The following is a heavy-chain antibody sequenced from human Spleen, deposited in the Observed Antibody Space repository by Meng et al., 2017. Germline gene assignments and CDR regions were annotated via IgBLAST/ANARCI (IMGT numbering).Heavy chain of an antibody. V-gene: IGHV3-23*04. D-gene: IGHD1-26*01. CDR1: GFTFSSYS. CDR3: ALTAVGATFDY. J-gene: IGHJ4*02. CDR2: ISGSHGRT. Sequence: EVQLVESGGRLVQPGGSLGLSCAASGFTFSSYSMSWVRQAPGQGLEWVSAISGSHGRTHYADSVKGRFTISRDNSKNTLYLQMNSLRAEDTAVYYCALTAVGATFDYWGQGTLVTVSS.